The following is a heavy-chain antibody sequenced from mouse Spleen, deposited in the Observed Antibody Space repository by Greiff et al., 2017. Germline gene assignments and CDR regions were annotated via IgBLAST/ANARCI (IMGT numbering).Heavy chain of an antibody. CDR2: INPNNGGT. V-gene: IGHV1-18*01. CDR3: ARGSYSPWYFDV. Sequence: VQLQQSGPELVKPGASVKIPCKASGYTFTDYNMDWVKQSHGKSLEWIGDINPNNGGTIYNQKFKGKATLTVDKSSSTAYMELRSLTSEDTAVYYCARGSYSPWYFDVWGAGTTVTVSS. CDR1: GYTFTDYN. J-gene: IGHJ1*01. D-gene: IGHD2-10*01.